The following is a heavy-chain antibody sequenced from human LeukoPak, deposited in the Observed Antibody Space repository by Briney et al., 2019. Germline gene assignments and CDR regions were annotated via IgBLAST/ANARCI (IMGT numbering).Heavy chain of an antibody. V-gene: IGHV3-23*01. CDR2: ISGSGGST. CDR1: GFTFSSYA. Sequence: GGSLRLSCAASGFTFSSYAMSWVRHAPGKGLEWVSAISGSGGSTYYADSVKGRFTISRDNSKNTLYLQMNSLRAEDTAVYYCAKGGSGSYYFDHWGQGTLVTVSS. D-gene: IGHD3-10*01. J-gene: IGHJ4*02. CDR3: AKGGSGSYYFDH.